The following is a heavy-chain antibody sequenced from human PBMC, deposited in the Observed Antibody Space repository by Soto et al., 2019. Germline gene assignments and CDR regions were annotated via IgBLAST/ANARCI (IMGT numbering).Heavy chain of an antibody. V-gene: IGHV3-48*01. CDR3: ARDLGSSWSPVYFQH. CDR1: GFTFSSYS. CDR2: ISSSSTI. D-gene: IGHD6-6*01. J-gene: IGHJ1*01. Sequence: GGSLRLSCAASGFTFSSYSMNWVRQAPGKGLEWVSYISSSSTIYYADSVKGRFTISRDNAKNSLYLQMNSLRAEDTAVYYCARDLGSSWSPVYFQHWGQGTLVTVSS.